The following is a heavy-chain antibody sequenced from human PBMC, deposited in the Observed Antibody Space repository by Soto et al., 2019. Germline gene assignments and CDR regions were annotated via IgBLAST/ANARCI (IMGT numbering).Heavy chain of an antibody. V-gene: IGHV2-5*02. CDR2: IYCDDDK. D-gene: IGHD1-26*01. CDR3: AHSKTWVDYFED. Sequence: QITLKESGPTLVKPTQTLTLTCTFSGFSRSTNGVGVGWIRQPPGKALEWLALIYCDDDKHYSPALKNRLTVTKDSSKKQVVLTMTNMAPVDTATYFCAHSKTWVDYFEDWGQGALVTVSS. J-gene: IGHJ4*02. CDR1: GFSRSTNGVG.